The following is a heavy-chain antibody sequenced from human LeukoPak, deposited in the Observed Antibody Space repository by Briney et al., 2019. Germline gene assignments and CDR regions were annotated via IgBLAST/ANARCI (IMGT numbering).Heavy chain of an antibody. J-gene: IGHJ4*02. Sequence: QPGGSLRLSCAASGFTFSSYEMNWVRQAPGKGLEWVSYIGSSGTTIYYADSVKGRFTISRDNAKNSLYLQMNSLRAEDTAVYYCARDDDDILTGTRAYFDYWGQGTLVTVSS. CDR3: ARDDDDILTGTRAYFDY. CDR2: IGSSGTTI. V-gene: IGHV3-48*03. CDR1: GFTFSSYE. D-gene: IGHD3-9*01.